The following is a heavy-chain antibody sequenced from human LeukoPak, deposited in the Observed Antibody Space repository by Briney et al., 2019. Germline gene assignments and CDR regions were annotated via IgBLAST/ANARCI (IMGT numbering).Heavy chain of an antibody. V-gene: IGHV4-30-4*01. Sequence: KTSETLSRNCTVSGGSISSGDYYWSWIRQPPGKGLEWIAYMYYSGSTYYNPSLKSRVTMSADTSKNQLSLKLSSVTAADTAVYFCARGTRGSGFDYWGQGTLVTVSS. D-gene: IGHD3-22*01. CDR1: GGSISSGDYY. CDR2: MYYSGST. CDR3: ARGTRGSGFDY. J-gene: IGHJ4*02.